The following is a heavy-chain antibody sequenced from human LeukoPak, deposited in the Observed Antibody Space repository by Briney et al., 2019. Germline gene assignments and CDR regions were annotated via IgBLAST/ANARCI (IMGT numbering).Heavy chain of an antibody. CDR3: AKAGTVRGVTYYFDC. CDR2: ISWNSGSI. J-gene: IGHJ4*02. V-gene: IGHV3-9*01. D-gene: IGHD3-10*01. CDR1: GFTFDDYA. Sequence: GGSLRLSCAASGFTFDDYAMHWVRHAPGKGLEWVSGISWNSGSIGYADSVKGRFTISRDNAKNSLYLQMNSLRAEDTALYYCAKAGTVRGVTYYFDCWGQGTLVTVSS.